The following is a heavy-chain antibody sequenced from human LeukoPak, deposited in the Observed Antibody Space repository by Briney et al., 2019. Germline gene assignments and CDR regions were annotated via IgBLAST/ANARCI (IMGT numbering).Heavy chain of an antibody. Sequence: PGGSLRLSCAASGFTFSSYSMNWVRQAPGKGLEWVSYISSSGGSKYYAESVKGRFTISRDNAKNSLSLQMNSLRAEDTAIYYCATFLDYWGQGTLVTVSS. CDR1: GFTFSSYS. CDR2: ISSSGGSK. CDR3: ATFLDY. J-gene: IGHJ4*02. V-gene: IGHV3-48*04.